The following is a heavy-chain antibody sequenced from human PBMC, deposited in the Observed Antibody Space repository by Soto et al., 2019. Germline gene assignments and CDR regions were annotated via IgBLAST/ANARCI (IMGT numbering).Heavy chain of an antibody. J-gene: IGHJ5*02. V-gene: IGHV3-23*01. CDR3: AKTFEDIVVVPAARWFDP. CDR2: ISGSGGST. CDR1: GFTFSSYA. D-gene: IGHD2-2*01. Sequence: EVQLLESGGGLVQPGGSLRLSCAASGFTFSSYAMSWVRQAPGKGLEWVSAISGSGGSTYYADSVKGQFTISRDNSKNSLYLQMNSLRAEDTAVYYCAKTFEDIVVVPAARWFDPWGQGTLVTVSS.